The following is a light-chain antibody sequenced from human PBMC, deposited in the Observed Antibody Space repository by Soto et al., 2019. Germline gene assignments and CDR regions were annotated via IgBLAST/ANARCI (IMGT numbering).Light chain of an antibody. CDR2: VAS. CDR1: QNIRTN. V-gene: IGKV3-15*01. Sequence: EIVMTQSPATLSVSPGERASLSCRVSQNIRTNLAWYQLKPGQAPRLLIYVASTRAAGIPARFSGSGSGTEFTLTIDSLQSEDFAIYYCQHYNNWPLTFGGGTRVEIK. CDR3: QHYNNWPLT. J-gene: IGKJ4*01.